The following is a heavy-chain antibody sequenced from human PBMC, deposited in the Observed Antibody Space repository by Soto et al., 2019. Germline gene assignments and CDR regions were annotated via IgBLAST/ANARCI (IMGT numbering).Heavy chain of an antibody. Sequence: HPGGSLRLSCAASGFTFSSYEMNWVRQAPGKGLEWVSYISSSGSTIYYADSVKGRFTISRDNAKNSPYLQMNSLRAEDTAVYYCASRYSFDSSCYQNRGQGTLVTVSS. CDR3: ASRYSFDSSCYQN. D-gene: IGHD3-22*01. V-gene: IGHV3-48*03. CDR1: GFTFSSYE. CDR2: ISSSGSTI. J-gene: IGHJ1*01.